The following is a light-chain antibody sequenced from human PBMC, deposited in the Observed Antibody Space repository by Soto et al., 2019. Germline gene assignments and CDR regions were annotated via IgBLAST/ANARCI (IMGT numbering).Light chain of an antibody. CDR3: QSFDTSLVHVV. J-gene: IGLJ2*01. CDR2: ANS. Sequence: QSALTQPPSVSGAPGQRVTISCTGSSSNIGAGYDVHWYQQLPGTAPKLLIYANSNRPSGVPDRFSGSKSGTSASLAITGLQAEDETDYYCQSFDTSLVHVVFGGGTKLTVL. CDR1: SSNIGAGYD. V-gene: IGLV1-40*01.